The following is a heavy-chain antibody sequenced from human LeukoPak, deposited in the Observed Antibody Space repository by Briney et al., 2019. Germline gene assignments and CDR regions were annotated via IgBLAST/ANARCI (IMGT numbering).Heavy chain of an antibody. Sequence: PGGSMRLSCAASGFTFSSYSMNWVRQAPGKGLEWVSSISSSSSYIYYADSVKGRFTISRDNAKNSLYLQMNSLRAEDTAVYYCAREMITFGGVDYWGQGTLVTVSS. CDR2: ISSSSSYI. CDR1: GFTFSSYS. CDR3: AREMITFGGVDY. V-gene: IGHV3-21*01. D-gene: IGHD3-16*01. J-gene: IGHJ4*02.